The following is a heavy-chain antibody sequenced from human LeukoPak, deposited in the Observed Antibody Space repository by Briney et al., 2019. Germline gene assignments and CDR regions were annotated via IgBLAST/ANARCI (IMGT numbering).Heavy chain of an antibody. Sequence: PGGSLRLSYAASGFTVSSNYMSWVRRAPGKGLEWVSVIYSGGSTYYADSVKGRFTISRDNSKNTLYLQMNSLRAEDTAVYYCAREGGASSYFDYWGQGTLVTVSS. V-gene: IGHV3-53*01. J-gene: IGHJ4*02. CDR3: AREGGASSYFDY. CDR1: GFTVSSNY. D-gene: IGHD3-16*01. CDR2: IYSGGST.